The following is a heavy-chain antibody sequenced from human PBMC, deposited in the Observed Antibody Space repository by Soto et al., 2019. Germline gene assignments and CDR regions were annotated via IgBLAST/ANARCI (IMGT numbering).Heavy chain of an antibody. CDR1: GFTVSSNY. J-gene: IGHJ3*02. V-gene: IGHV3-53*01. CDR2: ICSGGST. Sequence: GESLKISCAASGFTVSSNYMSWVRQAPGKGLEWVSVICSGGSTYYADSVKGRFTISRDNSKNTLYLQMNSLRAEDTAVYYCARGFDDDAFDIWGQGTMVTVSS. CDR3: ARGFDDDAFDI.